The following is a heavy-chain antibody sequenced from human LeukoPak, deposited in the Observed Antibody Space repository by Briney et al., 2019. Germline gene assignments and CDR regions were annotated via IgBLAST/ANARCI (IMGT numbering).Heavy chain of an antibody. V-gene: IGHV4-34*01. CDR1: GGSFSGYY. Sequence: SETLSLTCAVYGGSFSGYYWSWIRQPPGKGLEWIGEINHSGSTNYNPSLKSRVTISIDTSKNQFSLKLSSVTAADTAVYYCARRGYTHRTMAFDYWGQGTLVTVSS. J-gene: IGHJ4*02. CDR2: INHSGST. D-gene: IGHD5-12*01. CDR3: ARRGYTHRTMAFDY.